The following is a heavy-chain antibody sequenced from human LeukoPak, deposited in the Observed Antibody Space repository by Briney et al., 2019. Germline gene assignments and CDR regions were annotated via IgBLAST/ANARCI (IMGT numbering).Heavy chain of an antibody. CDR3: AKDSNPHYYDSSGSPGY. V-gene: IGHV3-43*01. CDR2: ISWDGGST. J-gene: IGHJ4*02. D-gene: IGHD3-22*01. Sequence: GGSLRLSCAASGFTFDDYTMHWVRQAPGKGLEWVSLISWDGGSTYYADSVKGRFTISRDNSKNSLYLQMNSLRTEDTALYYCAKDSNPHYYDSSGSPGYWGQGTLVTVSS. CDR1: GFTFDDYT.